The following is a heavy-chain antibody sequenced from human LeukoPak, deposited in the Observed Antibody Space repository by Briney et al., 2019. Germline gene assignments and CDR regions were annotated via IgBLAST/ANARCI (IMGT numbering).Heavy chain of an antibody. CDR3: SRDSSSRIGVVLDY. D-gene: IGHD3-22*01. J-gene: IGHJ4*02. V-gene: IGHV3-21*01. Sequence: PGGSLRLSCAASGFTFSISSIKRGRQAPGKGLEWVSSISSSSSYIYYADSVKGRFTISRDNSKNTLYLQMNSLRAEDTAMYYYSRDSSSRIGVVLDYWGQGTLVTVSS. CDR1: GFTFSISS. CDR2: ISSSSSYI.